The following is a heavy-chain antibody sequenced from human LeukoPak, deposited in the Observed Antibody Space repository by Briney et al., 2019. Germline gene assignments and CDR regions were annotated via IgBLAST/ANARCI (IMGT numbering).Heavy chain of an antibody. CDR1: GGSFSAYN. V-gene: IGHV4-34*01. CDR2: INRSGST. CDR3: ARGPYYYDSSGYYYYYGMDV. J-gene: IGHJ6*02. Sequence: SETLSLTCAVNGGSFSAYNWSWIRQPPGKGLDWIGEINRSGSTKYNPSLKSRVAISVDTSKTQFSLKLTSVTAADTAVYYCARGPYYYDSSGYYYYYGMDVWGQRTTVTVSS. D-gene: IGHD3-22*01.